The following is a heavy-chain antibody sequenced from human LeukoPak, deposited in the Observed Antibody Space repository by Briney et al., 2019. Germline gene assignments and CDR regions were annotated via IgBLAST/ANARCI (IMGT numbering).Heavy chain of an antibody. J-gene: IGHJ4*02. Sequence: GASVKVSCKASGYTFIIYEINWVRQAPGQGLEWVGWIHPNSGKTGYAQKFQGRVTMTRDTSTETAFMELSSLKFDDTAIFYCARGHYGGNRYFDIWGQGTLVTVSS. CDR3: ARGHYGGNRYFDI. CDR2: IHPNSGKT. D-gene: IGHD4-23*01. V-gene: IGHV1-8*01. CDR1: GYTFIIYE.